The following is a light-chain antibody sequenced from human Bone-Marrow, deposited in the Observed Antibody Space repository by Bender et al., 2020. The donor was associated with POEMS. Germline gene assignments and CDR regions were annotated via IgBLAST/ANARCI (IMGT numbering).Light chain of an antibody. CDR2: GYN. CDR1: SSNTGSGYD. J-gene: IGLJ2*01. Sequence: QSVLTQPPSVSGAPGQRVTIYCTGSSSNTGSGYDINWYQHLPGTAPKLLIYGYNNRPSGVPDRFSGSKSGTTASLTISGLQTEDEAAYYCTSLTNNSSVWLFGGGTKLTVL. V-gene: IGLV1-40*01. CDR3: TSLTNNSSVWL.